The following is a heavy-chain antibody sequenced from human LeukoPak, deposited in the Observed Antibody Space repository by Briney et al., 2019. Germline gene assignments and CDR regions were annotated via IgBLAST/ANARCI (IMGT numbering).Heavy chain of an antibody. CDR3: AKDLRVVVVITEYYFDY. J-gene: IGHJ4*02. CDR1: GFTFSSYG. D-gene: IGHD3-22*01. CDR2: ISYDGSNK. Sequence: GGSLRLSCAASGFTFSSYGMHWVRQAPGKGLEWVAVISYDGSNKYYADSVKGRFTISRDNSKNTLYLQMNSLRAEDTAVYYCAKDLRVVVVITEYYFDYWGQGTLVTVSS. V-gene: IGHV3-30*18.